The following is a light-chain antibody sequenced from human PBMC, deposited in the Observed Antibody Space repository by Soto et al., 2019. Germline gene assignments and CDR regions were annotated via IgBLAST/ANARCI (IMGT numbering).Light chain of an antibody. J-gene: IGKJ3*01. Sequence: IVLTRSPGTLSLSPGERATLSCRTSQSVNSRYLAWYQQRPGQAPRLLIYGASTRSTGIPDRFSGSGSGTDFTLTISSLEPEDFAVYYCQKYGSSPPFSFGPGTKVDVK. CDR3: QKYGSSPPFS. V-gene: IGKV3-20*01. CDR1: QSVNSRY. CDR2: GAS.